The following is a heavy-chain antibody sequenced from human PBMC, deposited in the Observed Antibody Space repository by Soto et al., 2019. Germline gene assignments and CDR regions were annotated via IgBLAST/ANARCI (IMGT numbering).Heavy chain of an antibody. Sequence: EEQLMESGGGLVKPGGSLRLSCVLSGFTFPFSSAWVSWVRQAPGKGLEWVDQIKTNADGATTDLAATVNDRIAISRDDSKKPVYFQIDSLKTEAVALYYCSTEPYYTASRSFEFWGQGTVDTVSS. CDR2: IKTNADGATT. V-gene: IGHV3-15*01. CDR1: GFTFPFSSAW. D-gene: IGHD3-3*01. J-gene: IGHJ4*02. CDR3: STEPYYTASRSFEF.